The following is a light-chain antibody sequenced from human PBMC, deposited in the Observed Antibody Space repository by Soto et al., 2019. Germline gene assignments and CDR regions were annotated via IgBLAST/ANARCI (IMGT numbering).Light chain of an antibody. J-gene: IGKJ4*01. V-gene: IGKV3-11*01. CDR1: QSVSSY. CDR3: QQRNNWLT. CDR2: DAS. Sequence: EIVMTESPATLSVSPGERATLSCRASQSVSSYLAWYQQKPGQAPRLLIYDASNRATGIPARFSGSGSGTDFTLTISSLEPEDFAVYYCQQRNNWLTFGGGTKVDIK.